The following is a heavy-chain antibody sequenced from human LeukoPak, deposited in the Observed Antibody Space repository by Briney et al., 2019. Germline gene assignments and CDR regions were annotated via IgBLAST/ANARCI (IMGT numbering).Heavy chain of an antibody. J-gene: IGHJ4*02. CDR3: ARDQDDYGSGSYNY. D-gene: IGHD3-10*01. Sequence: SVNVSCKASGGTFSSYAISWGRQAPGQGLEWMGRIIPILGIANYAQKFQGRVTITADKSTSTAYMELSSLRSEDTAVYYCARDQDDYGSGSYNYWGQGTLVTVSS. CDR1: GGTFSSYA. CDR2: IIPILGIA. V-gene: IGHV1-69*04.